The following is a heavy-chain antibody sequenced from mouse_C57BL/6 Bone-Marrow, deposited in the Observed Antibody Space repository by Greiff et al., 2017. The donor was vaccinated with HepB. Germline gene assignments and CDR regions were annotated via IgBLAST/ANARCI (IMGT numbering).Heavy chain of an antibody. Sequence: EVQVVESGGGLVQPGGSLKLSCAASGFTFSDYGMAWVRQAPRKGPEWVAFISNLAYSIYYADTVTGRFTISRENAKNTLYLEMSSLRSEDTAMYYCARDYYGHWYFDVWGTGTTVTVSS. CDR1: GFTFSDYG. CDR3: ARDYYGHWYFDV. D-gene: IGHD1-1*01. V-gene: IGHV5-15*01. CDR2: ISNLAYSI. J-gene: IGHJ1*03.